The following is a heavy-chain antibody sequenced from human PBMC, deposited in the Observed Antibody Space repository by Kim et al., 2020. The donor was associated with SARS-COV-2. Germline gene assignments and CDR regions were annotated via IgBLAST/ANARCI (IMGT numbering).Heavy chain of an antibody. D-gene: IGHD3-22*01. V-gene: IGHV3-30*04. CDR2: ISYDGSNK. CDR1: GFTFSSYA. CDR3: ARERHYYDSSGYPSD. Sequence: GGSLRLSCAASGFTFSSYAMHWVRQAPGKGLEWVAVISYDGSNKYYADSVKGRFTISRDNSKNTLYLQMNSLRAEDTAVYYCARERHYYDSSGYPSDWG. J-gene: IGHJ1*01.